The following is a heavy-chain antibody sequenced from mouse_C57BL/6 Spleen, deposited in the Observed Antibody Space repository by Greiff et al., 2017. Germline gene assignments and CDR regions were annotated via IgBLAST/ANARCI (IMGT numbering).Heavy chain of an antibody. CDR1: GFTFSDYG. J-gene: IGHJ2*01. D-gene: IGHD1-1*01. CDR2: ISSGSSTI. CDR3: ARRTITTVVARDFDY. Sequence: EVKLVESGGGLVKPGGSLKLSCAASGFTFSDYGMHWVRQAPEKGLEWVAYISSGSSTIYYADTGKGRFTISRDNAKNTLFLQMTSLRSEDTAMYYCARRTITTVVARDFDYWGQGTTLTVSS. V-gene: IGHV5-17*01.